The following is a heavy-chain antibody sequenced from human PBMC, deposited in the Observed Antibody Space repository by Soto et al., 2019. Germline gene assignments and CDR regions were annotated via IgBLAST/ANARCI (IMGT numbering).Heavy chain of an antibody. CDR2: IKQDGSEK. CDR1: GFTFSSYW. Sequence: GGSLRLSCAASGFTFSSYWMSWVRQAPGKGLEWVANIKQDGSEKYYVDSVKGRFTISRDNAKNSLYLQMNSLRAEDTAVYYCARDHSLEPFYYYYYGMDVWGQGTTVTVSS. CDR3: ARDHSLEPFYYYYYGMDV. J-gene: IGHJ6*02. V-gene: IGHV3-7*01. D-gene: IGHD1-1*01.